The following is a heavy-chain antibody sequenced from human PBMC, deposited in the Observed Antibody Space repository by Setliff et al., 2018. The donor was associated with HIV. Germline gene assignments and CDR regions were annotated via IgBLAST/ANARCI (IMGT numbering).Heavy chain of an antibody. CDR1: GGSVSLYY. V-gene: IGHV4-4*07. CDR2: LFTSGKT. J-gene: IGHJ6*03. Sequence: SETLSLTCTVSGGSVSLYYWNWMRQPVGKGLEWIGRLFTSGKTIFSPSLKSRVSMSVDTSKNEVSLKLDSVTAGDAAVYFCARDLFNEWQGHYYYYMDVWGKGTTVTVSS. D-gene: IGHD3-3*01. CDR3: ARDLFNEWQGHYYYYMDV.